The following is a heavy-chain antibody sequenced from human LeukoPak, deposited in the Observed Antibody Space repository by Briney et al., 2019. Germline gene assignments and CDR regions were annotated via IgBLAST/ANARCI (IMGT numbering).Heavy chain of an antibody. J-gene: IGHJ5*02. CDR2: IYTSGST. CDR3: ARVQDGDYEYNWFDP. CDR1: GGSISSYY. Sequence: SETLSLTCSVSGGSISSYYWTWIRQPAGKGLEWIGRIYTSGSTNYNPSLKSRVTMSVDTSKNQFSLKLSSVTAADTAVYYCARVQDGDYEYNWFDPWGQGTLVTGSS. V-gene: IGHV4-4*07. D-gene: IGHD4-17*01.